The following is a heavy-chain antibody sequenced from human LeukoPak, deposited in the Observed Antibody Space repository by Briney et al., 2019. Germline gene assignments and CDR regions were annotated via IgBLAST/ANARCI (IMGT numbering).Heavy chain of an antibody. D-gene: IGHD6-19*01. V-gene: IGHV4-59*01. Sequence: PSETLSLTCTVSGGSISSYYWSWIRQPPGKGLEWIGYIYYSGSTNYNPSLKSRVTISVDTSKIQFSLKLSSVTAADTAVYYCARDDSSGWYDYWGQGTLVTVSS. CDR2: IYYSGST. CDR1: GGSISSYY. CDR3: ARDDSSGWYDY. J-gene: IGHJ4*02.